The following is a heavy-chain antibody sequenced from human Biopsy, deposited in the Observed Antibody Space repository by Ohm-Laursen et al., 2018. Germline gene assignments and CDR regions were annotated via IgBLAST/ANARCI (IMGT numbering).Heavy chain of an antibody. CDR1: GYSLTELS. CDR3: AADINVWNVNY. Sequence: SVKVSCKVSGYSLTELSMHWVRQAPGQGLEWMGGFAPENGRIDYSQKFQGRVTMTEDTSTSTAYMEVWKLRSDDTAVYYCAADINVWNVNYWGQGTQVIVSS. D-gene: IGHD1-1*01. CDR2: FAPENGRI. J-gene: IGHJ4*02. V-gene: IGHV1-24*01.